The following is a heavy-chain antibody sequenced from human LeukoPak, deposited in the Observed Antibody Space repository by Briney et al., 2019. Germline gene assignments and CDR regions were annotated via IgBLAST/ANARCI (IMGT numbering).Heavy chain of an antibody. Sequence: GGSLRLSCTAAGFTFDAYGMHWLRQAPGKAPEWVAVISYDGSNTDYADSVKGRFTISRDNAKNSLYLQMNSLRAEDTAVYYCASEAPISSTWYGGDYWGQGTLVTVSS. CDR2: ISYDGSNT. V-gene: IGHV3-30*03. J-gene: IGHJ4*02. CDR1: GFTFDAYG. D-gene: IGHD6-13*01. CDR3: ASEAPISSTWYGGDY.